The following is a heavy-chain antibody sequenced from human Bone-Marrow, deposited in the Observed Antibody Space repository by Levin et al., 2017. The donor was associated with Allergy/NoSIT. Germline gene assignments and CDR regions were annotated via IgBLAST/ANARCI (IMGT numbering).Heavy chain of an antibody. CDR3: ARGASVIGGVEY. D-gene: IGHD2-21*01. CDR2: ISGGGDAT. J-gene: IGHJ4*02. CDR1: GFTFSSFA. V-gene: IGHV3-23*01. Sequence: GGSLRLSCAASGFTFSSFAMNWLRQAPGKELEWVSGISGGGDATYYADSVKGRFTISRDNSKNTLYLQMNSLGVEDTDVYYCARGASVIGGVEYWGQGTLVTVSS.